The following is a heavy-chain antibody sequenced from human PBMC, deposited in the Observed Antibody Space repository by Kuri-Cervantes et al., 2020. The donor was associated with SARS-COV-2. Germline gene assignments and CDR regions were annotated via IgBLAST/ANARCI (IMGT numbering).Heavy chain of an antibody. D-gene: IGHD4-11*01. CDR1: GFTFSSYA. Sequence: LSLTCAASGFTFSSYAMHWVRQAPGKGLEWVAVISYDGSNKYYADSVKGRFTISRDFAKNSLSLQMSSLGAEDTAVYYCARAGYSNYEGYFDYWGQGTLVTVSS. CDR3: ARAGYSNYEGYFDY. CDR2: ISYDGSNK. J-gene: IGHJ4*02. V-gene: IGHV3-30*04.